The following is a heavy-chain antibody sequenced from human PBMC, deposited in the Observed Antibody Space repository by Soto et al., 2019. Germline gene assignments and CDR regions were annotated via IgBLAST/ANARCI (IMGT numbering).Heavy chain of an antibody. D-gene: IGHD2-8*01. CDR2: FDPEDGQT. Sequence: ASVKVSCKVSGYTLTELSMHWVQQAPGKGLEWMGGFDPEDGQTIYAQKFQGRVTMTEDTSTDTAYMELSSLRSEDTAVYYCGTPRVGSPPGDAFDIWGQGTMVTVSS. V-gene: IGHV1-24*01. CDR3: GTPRVGSPPGDAFDI. J-gene: IGHJ3*02. CDR1: GYTLTELS.